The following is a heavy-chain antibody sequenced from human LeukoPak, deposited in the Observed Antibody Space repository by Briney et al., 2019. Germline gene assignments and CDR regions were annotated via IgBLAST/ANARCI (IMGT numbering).Heavy chain of an antibody. V-gene: IGHV4-34*01. D-gene: IGHD3-10*01. Sequence: KPSETLSLTCAVYGGSFSGYYWSWIRQPPGKGLEWIGEINHSGSTNYNPSLKSRVTISVDTSKNQFSLKLSSVTAADTAVYYCARQGGWFGTNYYYYYYGMDVWGQGTTVTVSS. CDR3: ARQGGWFGTNYYYYYYGMDV. CDR2: INHSGST. CDR1: GGSFSGYY. J-gene: IGHJ6*02.